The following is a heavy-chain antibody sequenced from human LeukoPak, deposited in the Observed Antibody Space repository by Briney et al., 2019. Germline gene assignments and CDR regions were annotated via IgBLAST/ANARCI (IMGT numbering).Heavy chain of an antibody. CDR1: GFTFTTYG. CDR3: AKGYWNPGY. J-gene: IGHJ4*02. CDR2: IASNGGSE. D-gene: IGHD1-1*01. Sequence: GGSLRLSCAASGFTFTTYGLHWVRQAPGKGLEWVAAIASNGGSEYYADSVKGRFTISRDNSKNTLYLQMNNLRAEDTALYYCAKGYWNPGYWGQGTLVTVSS. V-gene: IGHV3-30*18.